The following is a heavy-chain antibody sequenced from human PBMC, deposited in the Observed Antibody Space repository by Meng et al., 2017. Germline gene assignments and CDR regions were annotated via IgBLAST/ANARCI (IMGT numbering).Heavy chain of an antibody. V-gene: IGHV4-38-2*02. CDR3: ARDLRTTDI. J-gene: IGHJ4*02. CDR2: IYHSGST. Sequence: SETLSLTCTVSGYSISSGYYWGWLRQPPGKGLEWVGSIYHSGSTYYNPSLKGRVTISVDTSKNQSYLKLSSVTAADTAVYYSARDLRTTDIWGQGTLVTVSS. CDR1: GYSISSGYY. D-gene: IGHD4-17*01.